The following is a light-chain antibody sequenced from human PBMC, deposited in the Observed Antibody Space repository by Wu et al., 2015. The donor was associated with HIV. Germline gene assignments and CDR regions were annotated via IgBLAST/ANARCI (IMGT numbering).Light chain of an antibody. CDR3: QQYGSSSYT. J-gene: IGKJ2*01. V-gene: IGKV3-20*01. Sequence: EIVLMQSPGTLSLSPGERATLSCRASQRVSSNYLAWYQQKLGQAPRLLIYGASIRATGIPDRFSGSGSGTDFTLTISRLEPEDFAVYYCQQYGSSSYTFGQGTKLEIK. CDR1: QRVSSNY. CDR2: GAS.